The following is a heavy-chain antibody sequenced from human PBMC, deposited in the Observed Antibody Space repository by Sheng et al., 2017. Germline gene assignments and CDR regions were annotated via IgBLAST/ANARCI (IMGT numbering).Heavy chain of an antibody. D-gene: IGHD1-26*01. Sequence: EVQLVESGGDLVKPGGSLRLSCAASGSTFSHVWMSWVRQAPGKGLEWIGHIKSKTDVGSTDYAAPVKGRFTILRDDSKDTLYLQMNSLKTEDTGVYYCTTISQRDALPAWGQGTPVTVSS. CDR3: TTISQRDALPA. CDR2: IKSKTDVGST. CDR1: GSTFSHVW. J-gene: IGHJ5*02. V-gene: IGHV3-15*01.